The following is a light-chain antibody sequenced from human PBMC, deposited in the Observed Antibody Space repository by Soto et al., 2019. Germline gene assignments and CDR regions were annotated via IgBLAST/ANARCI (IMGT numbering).Light chain of an antibody. V-gene: IGKV3-20*01. CDR1: QSVSSSY. CDR2: GAS. CDR3: QQYGSTWT. Sequence: EIVLTQSPGTLSLSPGERATLSCRASQSVSSSYLAWYQQTPGQAPRLLIYGASSRATGIPDRFSGSGSGTVFTLIISRLPPEYLAEYYCQQYGSTWTFGQGTKVEIK. J-gene: IGKJ1*01.